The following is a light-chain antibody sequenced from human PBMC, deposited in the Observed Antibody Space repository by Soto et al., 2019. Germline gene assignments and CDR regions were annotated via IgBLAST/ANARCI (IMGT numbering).Light chain of an antibody. CDR1: QGISSY. Sequence: DIQLTQSPSFLSASVGDRVTITCRASQGISSYLAWYQQKPGKAPNLLIYDASTLQSGVPSRFSGSGSGTEFTLTISSLQPEDFATYYCQQHGQWPITFGQGTRLEIK. V-gene: IGKV1-9*01. CDR3: QQHGQWPIT. CDR2: DAS. J-gene: IGKJ5*01.